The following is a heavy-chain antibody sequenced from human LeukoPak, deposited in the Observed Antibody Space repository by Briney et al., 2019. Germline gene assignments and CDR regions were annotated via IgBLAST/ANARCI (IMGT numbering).Heavy chain of an antibody. J-gene: IGHJ4*02. CDR3: AKVWRGNYYDY. D-gene: IGHD1-1*01. Sequence: GGSLRLSCAASGFIFSSFWMSWVRQAPGKGLEWVANIKQDGSEKYYVDSVKGRFTISRDSSKNTLHLQMNSLRAEDTAVYYCAKVWRGNYYDYWGQGTLVTVSS. V-gene: IGHV3-7*03. CDR1: GFIFSSFW. CDR2: IKQDGSEK.